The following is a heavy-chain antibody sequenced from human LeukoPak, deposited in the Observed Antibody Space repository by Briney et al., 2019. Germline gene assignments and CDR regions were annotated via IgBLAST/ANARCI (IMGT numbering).Heavy chain of an antibody. J-gene: IGHJ6*03. V-gene: IGHV1-46*01. CDR1: GYTFSSYY. D-gene: IGHD3-16*02. CDR3: ARDKKSEIGGAIAGHYMDV. CDR2: IKPGDSIT. Sequence: ASVKVSCKASGYTFSSYYMHWVRQAPGQGLEWIGIIKPGDSITSYSQKFKGRVTMTRDMSTTTVYMEMTSLRSEDTAVYYCARDKKSEIGGAIAGHYMDVWGKGTTVTVSS.